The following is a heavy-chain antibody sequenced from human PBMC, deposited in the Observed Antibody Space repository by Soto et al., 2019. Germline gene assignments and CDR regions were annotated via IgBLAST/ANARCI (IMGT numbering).Heavy chain of an antibody. J-gene: IGHJ3*01. CDR1: GFTFSSHH. V-gene: IGHV3-48*02. D-gene: IGHD3-22*01. CDR2: IRDNSATR. Sequence: EVQLVESGGGLVKPGGSLRLSCVASGFTFSSHHMQWARQAPGKGLEWVSYIRDNSATRYYADSVSGRFTISRDNAQNSVFLQMNSMRDEDTAVYYCGRDYRFDIDLWGQGTMVTVSS. CDR3: GRDYRFDIDL.